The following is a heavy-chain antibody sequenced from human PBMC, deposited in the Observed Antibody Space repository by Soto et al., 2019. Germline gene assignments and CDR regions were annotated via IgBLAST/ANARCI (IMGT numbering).Heavy chain of an antibody. V-gene: IGHV4-34*01. Sequence: SETLSLTCAVYGGSFSDYYWSWIRQSPGKGLEWIGEVNHGGSANYIPSLKSRITISVDTSKNQFSLKLSSVTAADTAVYYCARGLSIRGVIITYSWFDPWGQGILVTVSS. D-gene: IGHD3-10*01. CDR3: ARGLSIRGVIITYSWFDP. J-gene: IGHJ5*02. CDR1: GGSFSDYY. CDR2: VNHGGSA.